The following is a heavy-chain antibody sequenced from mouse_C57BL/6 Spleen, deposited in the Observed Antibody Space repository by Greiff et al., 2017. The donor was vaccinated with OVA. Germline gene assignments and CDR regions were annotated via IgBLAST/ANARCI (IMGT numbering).Heavy chain of an antibody. D-gene: IGHD2-4*01. V-gene: IGHV5-4*01. CDR2: ISDGGSYT. Sequence: EVHLVESGGGLVKPGGSLKLSCAASGFTFSSYAMSWVRQTPEKRLEWVATISDGGSYTYYPDNVKGRFTISRDNAKNNLYLQMSHLKSEDTAMYYCAPGDYLAWFAYWGQGTLVTVSA. J-gene: IGHJ3*01. CDR3: APGDYLAWFAY. CDR1: GFTFSSYA.